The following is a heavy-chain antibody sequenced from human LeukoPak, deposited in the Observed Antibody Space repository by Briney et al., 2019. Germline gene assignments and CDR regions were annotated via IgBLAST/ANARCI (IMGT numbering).Heavy chain of an antibody. Sequence: GRSLRLSCAASGFTFTTYGMHWVRQAPGKGLEWVAIIWYDGSNKYYADSVKGRFTISRDNPKNTLYLQMNSLRADDTAVYYCAAGEPYGYWGQGTLVTVSS. CDR1: GFTFTTYG. CDR3: AAGEPYGY. V-gene: IGHV3-33*01. J-gene: IGHJ4*02. D-gene: IGHD1-14*01. CDR2: IWYDGSNK.